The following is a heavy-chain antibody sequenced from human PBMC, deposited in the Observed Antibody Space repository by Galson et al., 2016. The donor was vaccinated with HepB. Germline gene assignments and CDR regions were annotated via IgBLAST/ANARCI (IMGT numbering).Heavy chain of an antibody. CDR1: GFTLNIYA. J-gene: IGHJ5*02. Sequence: SLRLSCAASGFTLNIYAMTWVRQAPGKGLQWVSAISGDGRGTYHADSVKGRFTIPRDNSKTTVYLQMDSLRAEDTAVYYCVRDTVGAFDPWGQGALVTVSS. V-gene: IGHV3-23*01. D-gene: IGHD4/OR15-4a*01. CDR3: VRDTVGAFDP. CDR2: ISGDGRGT.